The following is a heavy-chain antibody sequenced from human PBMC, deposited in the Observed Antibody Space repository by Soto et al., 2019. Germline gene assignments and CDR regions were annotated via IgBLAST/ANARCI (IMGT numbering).Heavy chain of an antibody. CDR2: SSATGAGT. D-gene: IGHD1-7*01. V-gene: IGHV3-23*01. CDR3: AKDRQAGGNYGLYSDF. Sequence: EVQLLESGGGLVQPGGSLRLSCAASGFTFSSYGMTWVRQAPGKGLEWVSFSSATGAGTYYADSVKGRFTISRDNSKNTLYLQMTSLRADDTAFYYCAKDRQAGGNYGLYSDFWGQGALVIVTS. CDR1: GFTFSSYG. J-gene: IGHJ4*02.